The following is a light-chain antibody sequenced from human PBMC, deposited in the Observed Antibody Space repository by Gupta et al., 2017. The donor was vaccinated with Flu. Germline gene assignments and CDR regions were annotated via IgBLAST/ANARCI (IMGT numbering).Light chain of an antibody. J-gene: IGLJ1*01. CDR2: EVT. Sequence: QSALTPPAPVSGSPGQSITISCTGTNIDVDDYNYVSWYQQHPDRAPKLIIYEVTYRPSGVSGRFSGSKSGNTASLTISGLQAEDEADYYCSSATSGAAVFGAGTKVIVL. CDR3: SSATSGAAV. CDR1: NIDVDDYNY. V-gene: IGLV2-14*03.